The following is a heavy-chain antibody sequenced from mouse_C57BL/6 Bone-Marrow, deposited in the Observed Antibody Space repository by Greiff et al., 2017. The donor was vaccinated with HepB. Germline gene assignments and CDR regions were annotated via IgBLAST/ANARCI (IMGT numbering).Heavy chain of an antibody. J-gene: IGHJ3*01. CDR2: IDPSDSYT. Sequence: VQLQQPGAELVKPGASVKLSCKASGYTFTSYWMQWVKQRPGQGLEWIGEIDPSDSYTNYNQKFKGKATLTVDTSSSTAYMQLSSLTSEDSAVYYCARGLRRTWFAYWGQGTLVTVSA. CDR1: GYTFTSYW. CDR3: ARGLRRTWFAY. D-gene: IGHD2-2*01. V-gene: IGHV1-50*01.